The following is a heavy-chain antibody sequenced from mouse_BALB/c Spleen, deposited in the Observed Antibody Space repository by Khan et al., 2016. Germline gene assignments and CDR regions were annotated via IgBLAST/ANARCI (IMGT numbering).Heavy chain of an antibody. CDR3: ARDRDHYGSSFVLEH. D-gene: IGHD1-1*01. V-gene: IGHV5-6-3*01. Sequence: EVQLVESGGGLVQPGGSLKLSCAASGFTFNTYGMSWVRQTPDKRLELVATINSDGGSTYYPDSVKGRFTISRDNAKNTLYLQMSSLKSEDTAIYYCARDRDHYGSSFVLEHWGQGTPVTVSS. CDR1: GFTFNTYG. CDR2: INSDGGST. J-gene: IGHJ4*01.